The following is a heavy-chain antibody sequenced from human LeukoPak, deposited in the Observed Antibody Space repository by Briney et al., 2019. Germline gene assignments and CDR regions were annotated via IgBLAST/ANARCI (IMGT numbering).Heavy chain of an antibody. J-gene: IGHJ3*02. CDR2: IYSGGST. CDR3: AREELRELAPGAFDI. CDR1: GFTFSSYA. D-gene: IGHD4-23*01. V-gene: IGHV3-53*01. Sequence: GGSLRLSCAASGFTFSSYAMSWVRQAPGKGLEWVSVIYSGGSTYYADSVKGRFTISRDNSKNTLYLQMNSLRAEDTAVYYCAREELRELAPGAFDIWGQGTMVTVSS.